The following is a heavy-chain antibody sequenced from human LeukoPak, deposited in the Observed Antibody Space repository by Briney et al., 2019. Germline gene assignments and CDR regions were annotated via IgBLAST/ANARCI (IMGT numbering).Heavy chain of an antibody. V-gene: IGHV1-58*02. Sequence: SVKVSCKASGFTFTSSAMQWVRQARGQRLEWIGWIVVGNGNTNYAQKFQERVTITRDMSTSTAYMELSSLRSEDTAVYYCAAFSIVGATDFDYWGQGTLVTVSS. CDR1: GFTFTSSA. CDR2: IVVGNGNT. D-gene: IGHD1-26*01. CDR3: AAFSIVGATDFDY. J-gene: IGHJ4*02.